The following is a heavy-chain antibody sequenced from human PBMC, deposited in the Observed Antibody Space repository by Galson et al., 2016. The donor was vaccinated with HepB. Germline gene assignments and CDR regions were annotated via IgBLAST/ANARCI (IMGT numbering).Heavy chain of an antibody. J-gene: IGHJ5*02. CDR3: ARGGATPGQWLDNWFDP. V-gene: IGHV3-20*04. Sequence: SLRLSCAASGFRFDYIGMGWLRQAPGKGLEWVSGTNWSGDTTGYADSVKGRFTISRDNAKNSLFLQMNSLRAEDTAFSYCARGGATPGQWLDNWFDPWGQGTLVSVSS. CDR1: GFRFDYIG. CDR2: TNWSGDTT. D-gene: IGHD6-19*01.